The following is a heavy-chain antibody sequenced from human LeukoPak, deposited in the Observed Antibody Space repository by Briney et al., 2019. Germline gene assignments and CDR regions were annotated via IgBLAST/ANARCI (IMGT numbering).Heavy chain of an antibody. CDR3: AREGGYVERTLDS. CDR1: GGSISSGGNF. J-gene: IGHJ4*02. Sequence: SETLSLTCTVPGGSISSGGNFWTCIRQHPGKCLEWIGYIYNSARTYYNPSLKSRIHISLDTPKNQFSLTLSSVTAADTAVYYCAREGGYVERTLDSWGQGTLVTVSP. V-gene: IGHV4-31*03. CDR2: IYNSART. D-gene: IGHD3-10*02.